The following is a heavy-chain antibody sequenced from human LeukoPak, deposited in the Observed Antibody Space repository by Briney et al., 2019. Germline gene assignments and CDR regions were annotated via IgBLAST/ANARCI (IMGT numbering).Heavy chain of an antibody. V-gene: IGHV3-15*07. CDR1: GFSFTNVW. Sequence: GGSLRLSCAVSGFSFTNVWMNWVRQVPGKGLEWVGRIKNKDEGEKTDYAAPVKGRFTISRDDSKATLFLQMNSLKMEDTAIYYCTTGIDYGGGYWGQGTLVSVSS. D-gene: IGHD3-16*01. CDR2: IKNKDEGEKT. J-gene: IGHJ4*02. CDR3: TTGIDYGGGY.